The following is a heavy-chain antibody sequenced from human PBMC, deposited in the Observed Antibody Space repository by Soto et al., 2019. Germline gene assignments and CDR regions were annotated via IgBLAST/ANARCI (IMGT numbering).Heavy chain of an antibody. CDR3: ARDLAKGGGSAGFDY. V-gene: IGHV1-2*02. CDR2: INPKSGGT. Sequence: ASVKVSCKASGYTFTVYYMHWVRQAPGQGLEWMGWINPKSGGTMYPQKFQGRVTMTWDTSISTAYMSLTRLRSDDTAVYYCARDLAKGGGSAGFDYWGQGTLVTVSS. CDR1: GYTFTVYY. J-gene: IGHJ4*02. D-gene: IGHD1-26*01.